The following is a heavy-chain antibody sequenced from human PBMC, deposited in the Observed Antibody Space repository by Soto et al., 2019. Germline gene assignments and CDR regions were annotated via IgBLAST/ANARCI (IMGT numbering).Heavy chain of an antibody. CDR2: ISWNSGSI. Sequence: EVQLVESGGGLAQPGRSLRLSCAASGFTFDDYAMHWVRQAPGKGLEWVSGISWNSGSIGYADSVKGRFTISRDNAKKSLYLQMNSLRAEDTALYYCASGRGYDILTGYYPYFDYWGQGTLVIVSS. CDR1: GFTFDDYA. J-gene: IGHJ4*02. V-gene: IGHV3-9*01. D-gene: IGHD3-9*01. CDR3: ASGRGYDILTGYYPYFDY.